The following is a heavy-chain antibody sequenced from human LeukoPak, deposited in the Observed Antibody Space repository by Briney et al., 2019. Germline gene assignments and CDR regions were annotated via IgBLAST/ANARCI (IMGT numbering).Heavy chain of an antibody. CDR1: GFTFSSYG. CDR2: ISYDGSNK. CDR3: AKGRGMVLPYYYYGMDV. Sequence: GGSLGLSCAASGFTFSSYGMHWVRQAPGKGLEWVAVISYDGSNKYYADSVKGRFTISRDNSKNTLYLQMNSLRAEDTAVYYCAKGRGMVLPYYYYGMDVWGQGTTVTVSS. V-gene: IGHV3-30*18. D-gene: IGHD2-8*01. J-gene: IGHJ6*02.